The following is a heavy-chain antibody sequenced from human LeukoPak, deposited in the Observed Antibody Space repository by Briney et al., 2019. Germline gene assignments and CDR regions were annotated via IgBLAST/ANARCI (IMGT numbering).Heavy chain of an antibody. CDR2: INHSGST. CDR1: GGSFSGYY. Sequence: SETLSLTCAVYGGSFSGYYWSWIRQPPGKGLEWIGEINHSGSTNYNPSLKSRVTISVDTSKNQFSLKLSSVTAADTAVYYCARQQWTWYFDYWGQGTLVTVSS. D-gene: IGHD6-19*01. V-gene: IGHV4-34*01. CDR3: ARQQWTWYFDY. J-gene: IGHJ4*02.